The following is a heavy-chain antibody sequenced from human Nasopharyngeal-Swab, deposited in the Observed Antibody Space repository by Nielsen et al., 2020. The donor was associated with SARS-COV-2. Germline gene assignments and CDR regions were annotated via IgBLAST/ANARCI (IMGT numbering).Heavy chain of an antibody. J-gene: IGHJ6*02. CDR2: IYSGGST. D-gene: IGHD3-10*01. CDR3: ARVGSGFYGMDV. CDR1: GFTVSSNY. Sequence: GESLKISCAASGFTVSSNYMSWVRQAPGKGLEWVSVIYSGGSTYYADSVKGRFTISRHNSKNTPYLQMNSLRAEDTAVYYCARVGSGFYGMDVWGQGTTVTVSS. V-gene: IGHV3-53*04.